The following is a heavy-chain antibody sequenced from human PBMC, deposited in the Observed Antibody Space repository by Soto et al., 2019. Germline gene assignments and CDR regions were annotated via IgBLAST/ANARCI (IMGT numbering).Heavy chain of an antibody. Sequence: QVQLVQSGAEVKKPGASVKVSCKASGYTFTTYGITWVRQAPGQGLEWMGWISAYSGNANYVQKLQGRLTVTTDTSTNPAYMDQRSLKSDDTAVYYCARVVKAGDYGDYGRYYFDYWGHGPLVTVSS. CDR3: ARVVKAGDYGDYGRYYFDY. CDR1: GYTFTTYG. CDR2: ISAYSGNA. J-gene: IGHJ4*01. D-gene: IGHD4-17*01. V-gene: IGHV1-18*04.